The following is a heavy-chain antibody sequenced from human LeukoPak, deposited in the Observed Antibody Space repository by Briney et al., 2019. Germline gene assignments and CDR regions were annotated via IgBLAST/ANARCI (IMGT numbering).Heavy chain of an antibody. Sequence: GESLKISCKGSGYSFTSYWISWVRQMPGKGLEWMGRIDPSDSYTNYSPSFQGHVTISADKSISTAYLQWSSLKASDTAMYYCARHYDSSGYYSTGAIDYWGREPWSPSPQ. V-gene: IGHV5-10-1*01. D-gene: IGHD3-22*01. J-gene: IGHJ4*02. CDR2: IDPSDSYT. CDR3: ARHYDSSGYYSTGAIDY. CDR1: GYSFTSYW.